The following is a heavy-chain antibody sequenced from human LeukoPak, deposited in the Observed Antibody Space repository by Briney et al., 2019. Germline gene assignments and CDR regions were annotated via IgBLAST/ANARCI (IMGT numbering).Heavy chain of an antibody. J-gene: IGHJ4*02. D-gene: IGHD6-19*01. Sequence: SGPALVKATQTLTLTCTFSGFSLSTSGMCVSWIRQPPGEALEWLALIDWDDDKYFSTSLKTRLTISKDTSKNQVVLTMTNMDPVDTATYYCARVPGLSKAVDYWGQGTLVAVSS. CDR3: ARVPGLSKAVDY. V-gene: IGHV2-70*01. CDR1: GFSLSTSGMC. CDR2: IDWDDDK.